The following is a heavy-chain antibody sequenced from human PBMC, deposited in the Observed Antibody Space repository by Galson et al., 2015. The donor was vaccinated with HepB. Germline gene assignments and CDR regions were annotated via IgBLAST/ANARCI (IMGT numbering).Heavy chain of an antibody. J-gene: IGHJ3*01. D-gene: IGHD3-3*01. CDR1: GFTFGHYG. V-gene: IGHV3-30*18. CDR2: KSYDGSRT. CDR3: AKAHSDFWSAHHHQAPDAFDV. Sequence: SLRLSCAASGFTFGHYGMNWLRQAPGKGLEWVAVKSYDGSRTYYAEYLKGRFTISRDNSKNTLYLQMDSLRAEDTAVYYCAKAHSDFWSAHHHQAPDAFDVWGQGTMVTVSS.